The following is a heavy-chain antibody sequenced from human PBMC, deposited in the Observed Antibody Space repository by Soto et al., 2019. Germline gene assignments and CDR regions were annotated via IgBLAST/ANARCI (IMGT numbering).Heavy chain of an antibody. CDR1: GGSVSSGSYY. J-gene: IGHJ6*02. Sequence: SETLSLTCTVSGGSVSSGSYYWSWIRQPPGKGLEWIGYIYYSGSTNYNPSLKSRVTISVDTSKNQFSLKLSSVTAADTAVYYCARGAIQLPRGYYYGMDVWGQGTTVTVSS. CDR3: ARGAIQLPRGYYYGMDV. V-gene: IGHV4-61*01. D-gene: IGHD5-18*01. CDR2: IYYSGST.